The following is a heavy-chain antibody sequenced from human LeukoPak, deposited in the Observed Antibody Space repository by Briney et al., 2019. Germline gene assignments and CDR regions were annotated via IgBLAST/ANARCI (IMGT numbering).Heavy chain of an antibody. CDR3: VRGSSSWNYNWFDP. CDR1: GFTFSSYE. CDR2: ISSSGNTI. V-gene: IGHV3-48*03. D-gene: IGHD6-13*01. J-gene: IGHJ5*02. Sequence: GGSLRLSCAASGFTFSSYEMNWVRQAPGKGLEWVSYISSSGNTIYYADSVKGRFTISRDNAKRSLYLQMNNLRAEDTAVYYCVRGSSSWNYNWFDPWGQGTLVTVSS.